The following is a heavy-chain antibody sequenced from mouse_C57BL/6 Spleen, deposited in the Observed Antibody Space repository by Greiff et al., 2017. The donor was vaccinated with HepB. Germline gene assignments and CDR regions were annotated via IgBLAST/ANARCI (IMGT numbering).Heavy chain of an antibody. CDR3: TRSDGSSSAWFAY. CDR1: GYTFTDYE. Sequence: VKLMESGAELVRPGASVTLSCKASGYTFTDYEMHWVKQTPVHGLEWIGAIDPETGGTAYNQKFKGKAILTADKSSSTAYMELRSLTSEDSAVYYCTRSDGSSSAWFAYWGQGTLVTVSA. D-gene: IGHD1-1*01. CDR2: IDPETGGT. V-gene: IGHV1-15*01. J-gene: IGHJ3*01.